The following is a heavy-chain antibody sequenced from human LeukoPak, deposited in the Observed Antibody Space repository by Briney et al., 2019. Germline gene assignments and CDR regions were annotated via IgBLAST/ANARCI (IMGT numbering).Heavy chain of an antibody. V-gene: IGHV3-33*06. J-gene: IGHJ4*02. CDR2: IWYDVNNK. D-gene: IGHD3-3*01. CDR3: AKEALEWLVQYYFDY. CDR1: GFSFGSYG. Sequence: SGRSLRLSCAASGFSFGSYGMHWVRQAPGKGLEWVAVIWYDVNNKYYADSVKGRFTISRDNSKNTLYLQMNSLRAEDTAVYYCAKEALEWLVQYYFDYWGQGTLVTVSS.